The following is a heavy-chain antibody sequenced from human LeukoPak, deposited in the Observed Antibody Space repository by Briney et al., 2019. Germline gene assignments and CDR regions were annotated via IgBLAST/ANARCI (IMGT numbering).Heavy chain of an antibody. D-gene: IGHD5-12*01. J-gene: IGHJ4*02. CDR2: INHSGSA. CDR1: GGSFSGYY. V-gene: IGHV4-34*01. CDR3: ARGNIVATPYYFDY. Sequence: SETLSLTCAVYGGSFSGYYWSWIRQPPGKGLEWIGEINHSGSANYNPSLKSRVTISVDTSKNQFSLKLSSVTAAGTAVYYCARGNIVATPYYFDYWGQGTLVTVSS.